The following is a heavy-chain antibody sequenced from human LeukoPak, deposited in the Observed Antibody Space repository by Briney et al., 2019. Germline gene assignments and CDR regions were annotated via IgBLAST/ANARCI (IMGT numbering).Heavy chain of an antibody. D-gene: IGHD6-6*01. CDR3: AREVAARPPYYFDY. CDR1: GGSISSSSYY. J-gene: IGHJ4*02. V-gene: IGHV4-39*07. CDR2: IYYSGST. Sequence: SETLSLTCTVSGGSISSSSYYWGWIRQPPGKGLEWIGSIYYSGSTYYNPSLKSRVTISVGTSKNQFSLKLSSVTAADTAVYYCAREVAARPPYYFDYWGQGTLVTVSS.